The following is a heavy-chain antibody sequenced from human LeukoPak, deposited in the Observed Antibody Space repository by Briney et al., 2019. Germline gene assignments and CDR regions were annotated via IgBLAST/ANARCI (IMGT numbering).Heavy chain of an antibody. CDR2: ISSSGSTI. Sequence: GGSLRLSCAASGFTSSDYYMSWIRQAPGKGLEWVSYISSSGSTIYYADSVKGRFTISRDNAKNSLYLQMNSLGAEDTAVYYCARSPVIVGATVDYWGQGTLVTVSS. CDR3: ARSPVIVGATVDY. D-gene: IGHD1-26*01. V-gene: IGHV3-11*04. CDR1: GFTSSDYY. J-gene: IGHJ4*02.